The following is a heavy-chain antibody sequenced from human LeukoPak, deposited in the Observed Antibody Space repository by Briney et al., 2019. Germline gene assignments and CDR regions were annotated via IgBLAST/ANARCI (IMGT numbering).Heavy chain of an antibody. Sequence: SETLSLTCTVSGGSISSYYWSWIRQPPGKGLEWIGYIYYSGSTNYNPSLKSRVTISVDTSKNQFSLKLSSVTAADTAVYYCARVRLERSYYYYYYMDVWGKGTTVTISS. CDR1: GGSISSYY. J-gene: IGHJ6*03. V-gene: IGHV4-59*01. CDR2: IYYSGST. D-gene: IGHD1-1*01. CDR3: ARVRLERSYYYYYYMDV.